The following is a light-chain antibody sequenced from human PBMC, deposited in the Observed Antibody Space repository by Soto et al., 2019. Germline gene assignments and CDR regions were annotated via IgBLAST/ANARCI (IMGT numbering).Light chain of an antibody. V-gene: IGLV2-14*01. CDR1: SSDVGGFNY. J-gene: IGLJ1*01. CDR3: SSFTSTSTYV. CDR2: EVN. Sequence: QSVLTQPASVSGSPGQSITISCTGTSSDVGGFNYVSWYQQEPGKAPKLMIYEVNNRPSGVSNRFSGSKSGNTASLTISGLQAEDEADYYCSSFTSTSTYVLGTGTKLTVL.